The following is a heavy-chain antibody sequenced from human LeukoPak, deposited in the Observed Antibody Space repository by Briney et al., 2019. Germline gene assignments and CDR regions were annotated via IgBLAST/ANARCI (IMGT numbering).Heavy chain of an antibody. CDR1: GYSFTGYY. D-gene: IGHD6-19*01. V-gene: IGHV1-2*02. J-gene: IGHJ6*03. Sequence: ASVKVSCKASGYSFTGYYMHWVRQAPGQGLEWMGWINPNSGGTNYAQKFQGRVTMTRDTSISTAYMELSRLRSDDTAVYYCAKDAKYSSGWYPFGNYYYYMDVWGKGTTVTVSS. CDR2: INPNSGGT. CDR3: AKDAKYSSGWYPFGNYYYYMDV.